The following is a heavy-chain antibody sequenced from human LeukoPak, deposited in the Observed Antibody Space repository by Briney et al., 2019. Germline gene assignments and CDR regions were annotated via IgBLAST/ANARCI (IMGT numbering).Heavy chain of an antibody. Sequence: PSETLSLTCAVYGGSFSGYYWSWIRQPPGKGLEWIGEINHRGSTNYNPSLKSRATISVDTSKNQISLKLSSVTAADTAVYYCARRDGYNLPIDYWGQGTLVTVSS. CDR3: ARRDGYNLPIDY. D-gene: IGHD5-24*01. CDR1: GGSFSGYY. J-gene: IGHJ4*02. CDR2: INHRGST. V-gene: IGHV4-34*01.